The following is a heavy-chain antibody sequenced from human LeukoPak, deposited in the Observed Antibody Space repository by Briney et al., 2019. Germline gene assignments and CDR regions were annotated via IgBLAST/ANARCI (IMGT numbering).Heavy chain of an antibody. CDR2: INPNSGGT. CDR3: ARSGYCSGGSCTYYYYYMDV. D-gene: IGHD2-15*01. J-gene: IGHJ6*03. V-gene: IGHV1-2*02. CDR1: GYTFTGYY. Sequence: ASVKVSCKASGYTFTGYYMHWVRQAPGQGLEWMGWINPNSGGTNYAQKFQGRVTMTRDTSISTAYMELSRLRSGDTAVYYCARSGYCSGGSCTYYYYYMDVWGKGTTVTISS.